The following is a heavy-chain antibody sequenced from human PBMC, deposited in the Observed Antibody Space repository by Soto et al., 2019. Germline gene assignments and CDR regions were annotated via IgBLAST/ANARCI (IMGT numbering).Heavy chain of an antibody. V-gene: IGHV1-46*01. J-gene: IGHJ4*02. CDR1: GYTFTNYY. Sequence: GASVKVSCKASGYTFTNYYIHWVRQAPGQGLEWMGIINPSGGSTSYARRFQGRVTMTRDTSTSTVHMEVSSLRSEDTAVYYCASSSAWLTLHYWGQGTLVTVSS. D-gene: IGHD6-19*01. CDR2: INPSGGST. CDR3: ASSSAWLTLHY.